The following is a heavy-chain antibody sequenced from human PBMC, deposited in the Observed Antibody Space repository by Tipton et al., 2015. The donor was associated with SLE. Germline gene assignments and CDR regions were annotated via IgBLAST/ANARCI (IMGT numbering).Heavy chain of an antibody. CDR1: GFTFSSYG. D-gene: IGHD3-22*01. V-gene: IGHV3-30*02. J-gene: IGHJ4*02. CDR2: IRYDGSNK. CDR3: ARDQSSGYYSPFDY. Sequence: SGFTFSSYGMHWVRQAPGKGLEWVAFIRYDGSNKYYADSVKGRFTISRDNSKNTLYLQMNSLRAEDTAVYYCARDQSSGYYSPFDYWGQGTLVTVSS.